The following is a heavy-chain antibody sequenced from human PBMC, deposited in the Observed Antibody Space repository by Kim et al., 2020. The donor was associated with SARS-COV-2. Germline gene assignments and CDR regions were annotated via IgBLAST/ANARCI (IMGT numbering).Heavy chain of an antibody. CDR2: I. J-gene: IGHJ4*02. CDR3: ARDLSTVSTIDY. V-gene: IGHV3-48*02. D-gene: IGHD4-17*01. Sequence: IYNADSVKGRFTISRDNAKNSLYLQMNSLRDEDTAIYYCARDLSTVSTIDYWGQGTLVTVSS.